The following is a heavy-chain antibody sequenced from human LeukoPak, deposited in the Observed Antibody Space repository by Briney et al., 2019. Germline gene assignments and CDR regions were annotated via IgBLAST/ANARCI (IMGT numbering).Heavy chain of an antibody. CDR2: IKQDGSEK. V-gene: IGHV3-7*01. CDR3: AREGYNWNYGWIYYYGMDV. D-gene: IGHD1-7*01. Sequence: GGSLRLSCAASGFTFSSYWMSWVRQAPGKGLEWVANIKQDGSEKYYVDSVKGRFTISRDNAKNSLYLQVNSLRAEDTAVYYCAREGYNWNYGWIYYYGMDVWGQGTTVTVSS. J-gene: IGHJ6*02. CDR1: GFTFSSYW.